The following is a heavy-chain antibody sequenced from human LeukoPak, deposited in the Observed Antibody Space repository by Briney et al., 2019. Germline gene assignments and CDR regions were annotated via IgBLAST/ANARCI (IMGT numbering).Heavy chain of an antibody. CDR1: GGTISSYY. D-gene: IGHD6-13*01. V-gene: IGHV4-59*01. J-gene: IGHJ4*02. CDR2: IYYSGST. CDR3: ARDRPGGSSLDY. Sequence: SETLSLTCTVSGGTISSYYWSWIRQPPGKGLEWIGYIYYSGSTSYNPSLKSRVTISVDTSKNEFSLKLTSVNAADTAEYYCARDRPGGSSLDYWGQGILVTVSS.